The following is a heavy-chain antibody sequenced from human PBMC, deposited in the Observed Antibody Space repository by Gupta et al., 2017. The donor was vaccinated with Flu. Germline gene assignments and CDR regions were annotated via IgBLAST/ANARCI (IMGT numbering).Heavy chain of an antibody. CDR1: GFTFDDYA. J-gene: IGHJ6*02. V-gene: IGHV3-9*01. Sequence: EVQLVESGGGLVQPGRSLRLSCAASGFTFDDYAMHWVWQAPGKGLEWVSGISWNSGSIGYADSVKGRFTISRDNAKNSLYLQMNSLRAEDTALYYCAKGFFFGVARTPHYYYGMDVWGQGTTVTVSS. CDR3: AKGFFFGVARTPHYYYGMDV. D-gene: IGHD3-3*01. CDR2: ISWNSGSI.